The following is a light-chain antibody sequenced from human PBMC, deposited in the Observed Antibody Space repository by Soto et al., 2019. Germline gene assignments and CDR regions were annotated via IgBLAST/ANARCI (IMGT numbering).Light chain of an antibody. V-gene: IGKV1-5*03. CDR2: EAS. CDR3: QQYNTYPWT. CDR1: QSIRRW. Sequence: DIQMTQSPSTLSASVGDRVTITCRASQSIRRWLAWYQQKPEKAPKLLIYEASILHSGVPSRFSSSGSGTEFTLTISSLQSDDFATYYCQQYNTYPWTFGQGTKVEIK. J-gene: IGKJ1*01.